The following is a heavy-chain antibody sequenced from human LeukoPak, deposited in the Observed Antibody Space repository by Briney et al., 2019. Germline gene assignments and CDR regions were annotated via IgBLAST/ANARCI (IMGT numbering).Heavy chain of an antibody. J-gene: IGHJ5*02. CDR1: GGSFSGCY. Sequence: SGTLSLTCAVYGGSFSGCYWSWIRQPPGKGLEWIGEINHSGGTNYNPSLKSRVTISVATSKNQFSLKLSSVTAADTAVYYCARGGNITIFGVVPFDPWGQGTLVIVSS. V-gene: IGHV4-34*01. D-gene: IGHD3-3*01. CDR2: INHSGGT. CDR3: ARGGNITIFGVVPFDP.